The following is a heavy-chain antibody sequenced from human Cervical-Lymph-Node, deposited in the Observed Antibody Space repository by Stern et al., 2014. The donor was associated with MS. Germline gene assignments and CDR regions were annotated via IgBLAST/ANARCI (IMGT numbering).Heavy chain of an antibody. V-gene: IGHV3-21*01. CDR1: GFTFSSYS. Sequence: QLVQSGGGLVKPGGSLRLSCAASGFTFSSYSMNWVRQAPGKGLEWVASISSGGSYIYYADSLKCRFTISRDNAKNSLYLQMNSLRAEDTAVYYCARGRGGNYRYYFDYWGQGTLVTVSS. CDR3: ARGRGGNYRYYFDY. J-gene: IGHJ4*02. CDR2: ISSGGSYI. D-gene: IGHD4-23*01.